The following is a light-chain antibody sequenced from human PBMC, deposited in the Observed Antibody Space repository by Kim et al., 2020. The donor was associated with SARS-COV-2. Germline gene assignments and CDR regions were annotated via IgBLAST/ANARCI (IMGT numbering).Light chain of an antibody. J-gene: IGKJ4*01. Sequence: DIVMTQSPDSLAVSLGERATINCKSSQSVLYSSNNKNYLAWYQQKPRQPPKLLVYWASTRESGVPDRFSGSGSGTDFTLTISSLQAEDVAVYYCQQYYSNPLTFGGGTKVDIK. CDR1: QSVLYSSNNKNY. CDR2: WAS. CDR3: QQYYSNPLT. V-gene: IGKV4-1*01.